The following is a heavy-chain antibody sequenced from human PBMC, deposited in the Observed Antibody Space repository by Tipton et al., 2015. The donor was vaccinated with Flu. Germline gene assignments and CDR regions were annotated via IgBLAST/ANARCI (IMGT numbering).Heavy chain of an antibody. D-gene: IGHD3-22*01. CDR3: AKWVRFYDSSGYYFLDT. CDR2: INGDGRST. CDR1: EFTFSVYW. V-gene: IGHV3-74*01. Sequence: GSLRLSCVASEFTFSVYWMHWVRQVPGKGLVWVSRINGDGRSTSYADSVRGRFTISRDNSKNMQFLQLTNLRADDTAVYFCAKWVRFYDSSGYYFLDTWGQESLVTVSS. J-gene: IGHJ5*02.